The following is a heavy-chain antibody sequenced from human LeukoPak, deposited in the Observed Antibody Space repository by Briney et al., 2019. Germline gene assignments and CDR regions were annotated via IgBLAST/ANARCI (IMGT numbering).Heavy chain of an antibody. CDR3: ARDLAYSRLDY. CDR1: GLTFSSSW. V-gene: IGHV3-7*01. D-gene: IGHD5-18*01. CDR2: INPDGNKK. Sequence: GGSLRLSCAVSGLTFSSSWMDWVRQAPGKGLERVASINPDGNKKYSADSVKGRFTISRDNAENSLYLQMNSLRVEVTAFYYCARDLAYSRLDYWGQGMLVTVSS. J-gene: IGHJ4*02.